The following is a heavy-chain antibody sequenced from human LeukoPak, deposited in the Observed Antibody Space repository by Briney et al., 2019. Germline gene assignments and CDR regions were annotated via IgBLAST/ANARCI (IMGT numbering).Heavy chain of an antibody. V-gene: IGHV4-4*07. Sequence: SETLSLTCTVSGGSIINHYWSWIRQPAGKGLEWIGRIYSSGSAIYSPSLKSRVSMSIDTSNNHFSLNLTSVTAADTALYFCARDVRYASGWSTPESWGQGTLVTVSS. CDR3: ARDVRYASGWSTPES. CDR2: IYSSGSA. J-gene: IGHJ5*02. D-gene: IGHD6-19*01. CDR1: GGSIINHY.